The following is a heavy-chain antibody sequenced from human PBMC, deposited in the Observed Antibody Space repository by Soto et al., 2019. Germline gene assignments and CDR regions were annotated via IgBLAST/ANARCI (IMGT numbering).Heavy chain of an antibody. CDR1: GGTDGTYS. V-gene: IGHV1-69*01. Sequence: QVQLVQSGAELKKPGSSVKVSCKVSGGTDGTYSINWVRQAPGQGLEWMGAIIPILSTTNYAQRFQGRVTITADESTGTVYLELTSLKFEDTAVYYCASRAMAVTWFDPWCQGTLVTVSS. CDR2: IIPILSTT. J-gene: IGHJ5*02. D-gene: IGHD6-19*01. CDR3: ASRAMAVTWFDP.